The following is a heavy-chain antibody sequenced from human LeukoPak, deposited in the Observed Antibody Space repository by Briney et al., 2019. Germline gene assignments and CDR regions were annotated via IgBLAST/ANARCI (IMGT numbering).Heavy chain of an antibody. Sequence: GSLRLSCAASGFIFSSYSMNWVRQAPGKGPEWVSYISYSSSTIYYADSVKGRFTISRDNAKNSLYLQMNSLRDDDTAVYYCARDPDAPYYYGMDVWGQGTTVTVSS. CDR2: ISYSSSTI. V-gene: IGHV3-48*02. CDR3: ARDPDAPYYYGMDV. CDR1: GFIFSSYS. D-gene: IGHD1-14*01. J-gene: IGHJ6*02.